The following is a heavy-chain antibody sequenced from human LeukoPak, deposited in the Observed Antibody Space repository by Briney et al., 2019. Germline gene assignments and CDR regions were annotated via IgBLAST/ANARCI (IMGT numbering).Heavy chain of an antibody. V-gene: IGHV3-21*01. CDR1: GFTFSSYS. D-gene: IGHD3-3*01. CDR2: ISSSYI. J-gene: IGHJ4*02. Sequence: GGSLRLSCAASGFTFSSYSMNWVRQAPGKGLEWVSSISSSYIYYADSVKGRFTISRDNAKNSLYLQMNSLRAEDTAVYYCARESREWVLVDYWGQGTLVTVSS. CDR3: ARESREWVLVDY.